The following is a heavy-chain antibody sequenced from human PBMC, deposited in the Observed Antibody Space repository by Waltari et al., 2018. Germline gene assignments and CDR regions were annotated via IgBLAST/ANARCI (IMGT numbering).Heavy chain of an antibody. D-gene: IGHD3-10*01. CDR1: GYNFTSYD. J-gene: IGHJ5*02. CDR3: ARRGRLWFGELWNWFDP. Sequence: QVQLVQSGAEVKKPGASVKVSCKASGYNFTSYDINWVRQATGQGLEWMGWMNPNSGNTGYAQKFQGRVTITRNTSISTAYMELSSLRSEDTAVYYCARRGRLWFGELWNWFDPWGQGTLVTVSS. CDR2: MNPNSGNT. V-gene: IGHV1-8*03.